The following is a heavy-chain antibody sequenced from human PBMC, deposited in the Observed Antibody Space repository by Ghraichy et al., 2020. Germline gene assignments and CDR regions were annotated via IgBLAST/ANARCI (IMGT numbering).Heavy chain of an antibody. CDR2: SNWDGVGT. J-gene: IGHJ4*02. CDR3: ARDSGGFKSLTVTSGWDY. Sequence: GGSLRLSCAAAGFTYDDFSMIWVRQAPGKGLEWVSLSNWDGVGTYYADSVKGRFTVTRDNSRGSLYLQMNSLRTEDTALYYCARDSGGFKSLTVTSGWDYWGQGTLVTVSS. D-gene: IGHD4-17*01. CDR1: GFTYDDFS. V-gene: IGHV3-43*01.